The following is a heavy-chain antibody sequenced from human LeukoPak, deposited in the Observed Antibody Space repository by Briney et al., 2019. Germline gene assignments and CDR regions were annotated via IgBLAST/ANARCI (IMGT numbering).Heavy chain of an antibody. CDR3: ARDPSRHFYYGMDV. D-gene: IGHD3-3*02. CDR2: IYTSGST. V-gene: IGHV4-4*07. Sequence: SETLSLTCTVSGGSISSYYWSWIRQPAGKGLELIGRIYTSGSTNYNPSLKSRVTMSVDTSKNQFSLKLSSVTAADTAVYYCARDPSRHFYYGMDVWGQGTTVTVSS. CDR1: GGSISSYY. J-gene: IGHJ6*02.